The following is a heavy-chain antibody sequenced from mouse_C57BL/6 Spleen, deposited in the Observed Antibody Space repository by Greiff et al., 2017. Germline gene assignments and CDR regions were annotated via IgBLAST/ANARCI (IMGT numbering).Heavy chain of an antibody. D-gene: IGHD1-1*01. CDR2: IDPSSGGT. CDR3: ASQGYYGGSFGY. V-gene: IGHV1-72*01. Sequence: QVQLQQSGAELVKPGASVKLSCKASGYTFTSYWMHWVKQRPGRGLEWIGRIDPSSGGTKYNEKFKSKATLTADKPSSTAYMQLSSLTSEDSAVYYCASQGYYGGSFGYWGQGTTLTVS. CDR1: GYTFTSYW. J-gene: IGHJ2*01.